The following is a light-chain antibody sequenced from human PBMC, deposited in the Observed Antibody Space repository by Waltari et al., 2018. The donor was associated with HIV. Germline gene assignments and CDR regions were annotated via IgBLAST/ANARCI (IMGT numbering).Light chain of an antibody. V-gene: IGLV2-23*02. CDR3: CAYAGSTTYVI. Sequence: QSALTQPASVSGSPAQSLTTSCPGTSSDVGGYTLVSWYQQHPGKAPKLMIFEVSKRPSGVSNRFSGSKSGNTASLTISGLQAEDEADYYCCAYAGSTTYVIFGGGTKLTVL. J-gene: IGLJ2*01. CDR2: EVS. CDR1: SSDVGGYTL.